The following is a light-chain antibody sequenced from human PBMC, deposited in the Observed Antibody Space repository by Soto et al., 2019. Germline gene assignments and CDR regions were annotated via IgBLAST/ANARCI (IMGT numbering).Light chain of an antibody. CDR1: QGIGNY. V-gene: IGKV1-27*01. J-gene: IGKJ4*01. Sequence: DIQMTQSPSSLSASVGDRVTISCRASQGIGNYLAWYQQKPGQIPNLLIYGASTLQSVVPSRFSGSGSGTHCPLTISNLEPEDGGTDYCQKYSFAVSTFGGGTKVEMK. CDR3: QKYSFAVST. CDR2: GAS.